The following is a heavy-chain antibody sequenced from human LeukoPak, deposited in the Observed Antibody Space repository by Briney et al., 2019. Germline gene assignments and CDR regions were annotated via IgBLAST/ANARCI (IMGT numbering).Heavy chain of an antibody. CDR2: ISSSGSTV. CDR3: AKDTVKVTTIRRVPHYMDV. Sequence: PGGSLRLSCAPSGFTFSIYEMKWVRQAPGKGLEWVSYISSSGSTVYYADSVKGRFTISRDNAKNSLYLQMNSLRPEDTAVYYCAKDTVKVTTIRRVPHYMDVWGTGTTVTISS. J-gene: IGHJ6*03. D-gene: IGHD5-12*01. V-gene: IGHV3-48*03. CDR1: GFTFSIYE.